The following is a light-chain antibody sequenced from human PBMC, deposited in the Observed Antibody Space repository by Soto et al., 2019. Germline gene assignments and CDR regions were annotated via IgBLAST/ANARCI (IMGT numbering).Light chain of an antibody. Sequence: DIQMTQSPSSLSASVGDRVTITCRASQTISSWLSWYQKKPGKDPKLLIYKASTLKSGVPSRFSGSGSGTEFNLTISSLQTDDFATYYCQHYNSYSEAFGQGTKVEIK. V-gene: IGKV1-5*03. J-gene: IGKJ1*01. CDR3: QHYNSYSEA. CDR1: QTISSW. CDR2: KAS.